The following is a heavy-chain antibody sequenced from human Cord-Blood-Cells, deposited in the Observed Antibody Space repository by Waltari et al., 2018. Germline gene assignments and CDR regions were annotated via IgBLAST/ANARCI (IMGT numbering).Heavy chain of an antibody. D-gene: IGHD6-19*01. CDR2: INAGNGNT. CDR3: ARVEYSSGWYFDY. Sequence: QVQLVQSGAEVKKPGASVKVSCKASGYAFTSYAMHWVRQAPGQRLEWMGWINAGNGNTKYSQKFQGRVTITRDTSASTAYMELSSLRSEDTAVYYCARVEYSSGWYFDYWGQGTLVTVSS. CDR1: GYAFTSYA. V-gene: IGHV1-3*01. J-gene: IGHJ4*02.